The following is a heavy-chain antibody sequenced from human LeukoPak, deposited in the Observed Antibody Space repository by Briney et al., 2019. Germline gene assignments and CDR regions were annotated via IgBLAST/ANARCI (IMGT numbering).Heavy chain of an antibody. CDR2: INHSGST. J-gene: IGHJ4*02. D-gene: IGHD6-13*01. V-gene: IGHV4-34*01. CDR3: AISSYSSSWYAGY. CDR1: GGSFSGYY. Sequence: SETQSLTCAVYGGSFSGYYWSWIRQPPGKGLEWIGEINHSGSTNYNPSLKSRVTISVDTSKNQFSLKLSSVTAADTAVYYCAISSYSSSWYAGYWGQGTLVTVSS.